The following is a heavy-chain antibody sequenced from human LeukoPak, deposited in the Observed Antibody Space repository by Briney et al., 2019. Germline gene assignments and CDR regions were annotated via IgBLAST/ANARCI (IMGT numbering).Heavy chain of an antibody. CDR3: ARDQRLGGSGSYS. CDR2: IFGSGGSP. CDR1: GFTFGSYA. J-gene: IGHJ4*02. Sequence: GGSLRLSCEASGFTFGSYAMYWVRQGPGKGLEWVAGIFGSGGSPHYADSVKGRFTISRDNSQNMVYLHINSLRAEDTAVYYCARDQRLGGSGSYSWGQGTLVTVSS. D-gene: IGHD3-10*01. V-gene: IGHV3-23*01.